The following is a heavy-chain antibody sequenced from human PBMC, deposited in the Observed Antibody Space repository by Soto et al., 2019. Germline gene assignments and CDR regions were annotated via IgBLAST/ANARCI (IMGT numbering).Heavy chain of an antibody. V-gene: IGHV4-59*12. CDR2: IYYSGST. CDR3: ARLRVNTAMVLDY. J-gene: IGHJ4*02. Sequence: ETLSLTCTVSGGSISSYYWSWIRQPPGKGLEWIGYIYYSGSTNYNPSLKSRVTISVDTSKNQFSLKLSSVTAADTAVYYCARLRVNTAMVLDYWGQGTLVTVSS. D-gene: IGHD5-18*01. CDR1: GGSISSYY.